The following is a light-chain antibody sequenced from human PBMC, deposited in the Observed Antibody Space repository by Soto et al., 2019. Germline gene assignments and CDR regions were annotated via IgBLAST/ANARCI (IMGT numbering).Light chain of an antibody. J-gene: IGKJ1*01. V-gene: IGKV1-39*01. CDR2: AAS. CDR1: QSGSFY. Sequence: DVQMTQSQSSLPASEGDRVTITCRASQSGSFYLIGYQQKPGKAPNLLISAASILQNVVPSRFRGSGSGTDFTLIISGLQPEDFATYYCQQSYSTPPWTFGQGTKVEIK. CDR3: QQSYSTPPWT.